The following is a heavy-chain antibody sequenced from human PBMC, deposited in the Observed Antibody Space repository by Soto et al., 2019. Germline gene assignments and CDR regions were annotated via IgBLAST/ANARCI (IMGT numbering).Heavy chain of an antibody. CDR3: ARSSDIVVVPAAMPIDY. Sequence: ASVKVSCKASGYTFTSYAMHWVRQAPGQRLEWMGWINAGNGNTKYSQKFQGRVTITRDTSASTAYMELSSPRSEDTAVYYCARSSDIVVVPAAMPIDYWGQGTLVTVSS. D-gene: IGHD2-2*01. CDR2: INAGNGNT. V-gene: IGHV1-3*01. CDR1: GYTFTSYA. J-gene: IGHJ4*02.